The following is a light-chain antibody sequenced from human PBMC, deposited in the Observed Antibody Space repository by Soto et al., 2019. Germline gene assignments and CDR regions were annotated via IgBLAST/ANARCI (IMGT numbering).Light chain of an antibody. CDR2: GAS. Sequence: EIVLTQSPGTLSLSPGERATLSCRASQSVSSNYFAWYQQKPGPAPRLLIYGASSRASGVPDRFSGSGSGTDFTLTISRLEPEDFAVYYCQQYGSSPFTFGGGTKVEIK. J-gene: IGKJ4*01. V-gene: IGKV3-20*01. CDR3: QQYGSSPFT. CDR1: QSVSSNY.